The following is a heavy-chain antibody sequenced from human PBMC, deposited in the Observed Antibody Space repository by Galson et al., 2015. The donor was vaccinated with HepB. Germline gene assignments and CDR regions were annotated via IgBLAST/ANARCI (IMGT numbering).Heavy chain of an antibody. Sequence: SLRLSCAASGFTFSSYWMNWVRQAPGKGLEWVAHINLDGSSKYYVDSVKGRFTISRDNAKDSVYLQLDSLRAEDTAVYYCARRISLVRGIITKPDYYYGKDVWGQGTTVTVAS. D-gene: IGHD3-10*01. CDR1: GFTFSSYW. CDR3: ARRISLVRGIITKPDYYYGKDV. CDR2: INLDGSSK. V-gene: IGHV3-7*03. J-gene: IGHJ6*02.